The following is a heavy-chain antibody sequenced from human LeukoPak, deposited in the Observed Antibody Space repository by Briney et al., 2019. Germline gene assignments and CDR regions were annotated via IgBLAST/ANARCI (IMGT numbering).Heavy chain of an antibody. CDR1: GGSFSGYY. V-gene: IGHV4-34*01. CDR2: INHSGST. D-gene: IGHD3-10*01. Sequence: KPSETLSLTCAVYGGSFSGYYWSWIRQPPGKGLEWIGDINHSGSTNYNPSLKSRVTISVDTSKNQFSLKLSSVTAADTAVYYCARGPLNYYGSGRLFDYWGQGTLVTVSS. CDR3: ARGPLNYYGSGRLFDY. J-gene: IGHJ4*02.